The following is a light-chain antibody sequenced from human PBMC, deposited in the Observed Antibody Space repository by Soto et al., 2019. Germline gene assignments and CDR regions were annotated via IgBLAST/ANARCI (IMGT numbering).Light chain of an antibody. CDR3: HHYGGSLWT. Sequence: EIVLPQSPGTLSLSPGERASLSCRASQSVSSSYLAWYQQKPGQAPRLLIYGASSRATGIPDRFGGSGSGTDLTLTISRLEPEDFAVYYCHHYGGSLWTFGQGTEVEIK. V-gene: IGKV3-20*01. CDR2: GAS. J-gene: IGKJ1*01. CDR1: QSVSSSY.